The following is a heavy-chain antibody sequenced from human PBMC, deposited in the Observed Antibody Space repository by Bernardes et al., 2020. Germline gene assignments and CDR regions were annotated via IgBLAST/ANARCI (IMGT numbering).Heavy chain of an antibody. Sequence: ETLSLPCTVSGGSISSSSYYWGWIRQPPGKGLEWIGSIYYSGSTYYNPSLKSRVTISVDTSKNQFSLKLSSVTAADTAVYYCARPADYGDAFDYWGQGTLVTVSS. CDR2: IYYSGST. D-gene: IGHD4-17*01. CDR1: GGSISSSSYY. CDR3: ARPADYGDAFDY. V-gene: IGHV4-39*01. J-gene: IGHJ4*02.